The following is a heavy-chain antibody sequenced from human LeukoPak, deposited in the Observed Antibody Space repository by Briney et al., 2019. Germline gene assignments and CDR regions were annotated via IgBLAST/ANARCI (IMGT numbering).Heavy chain of an antibody. D-gene: IGHD3-22*01. CDR2: FDPEDGET. Sequence: ASVKVSCKASGFTFATSAVHWVRQAPGKGLEWMGGFDPEDGETIYAQKFQGRVTMTEDTSTDTAYMELSSLRSEDTAVYYCATDPNDSMFSGAFDIWGQGTMVTVSS. CDR1: GFTFATSA. CDR3: ATDPNDSMFSGAFDI. J-gene: IGHJ3*02. V-gene: IGHV1-24*01.